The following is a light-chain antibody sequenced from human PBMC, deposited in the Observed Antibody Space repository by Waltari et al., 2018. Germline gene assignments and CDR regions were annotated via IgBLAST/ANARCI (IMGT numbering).Light chain of an antibody. CDR1: SSDVGSSNL. Sequence: QSALTQPASVSGSPGQSITISCTGTSSDVGSSNLVSRYQQHTGKAPKLMIYEVNKRPSGVSNCFAGAKSGNAASLTISALESEDEADYYCYSYAGLSTGVFGGGTKLTVL. J-gene: IGLJ3*02. CDR3: YSYAGLSTGV. V-gene: IGLV2-23*02. CDR2: EVN.